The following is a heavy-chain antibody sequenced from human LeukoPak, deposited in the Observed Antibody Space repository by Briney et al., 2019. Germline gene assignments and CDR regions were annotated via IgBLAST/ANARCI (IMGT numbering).Heavy chain of an antibody. V-gene: IGHV4-39*01. CDR3: ARHRSIVGATGDY. CDR2: IYYSGST. J-gene: IGHJ4*02. D-gene: IGHD1-26*01. CDR1: GGSIPISTYY. Sequence: SETLSLTCTVSGGSIPISTYYWGWIRQPPGKGLKWIGSIYYSGSTYYNPSLKSRVTISVDTSKNQFSLKLSSVTAADTAVYYCARHRSIVGATGDYWGQGTLVTVSS.